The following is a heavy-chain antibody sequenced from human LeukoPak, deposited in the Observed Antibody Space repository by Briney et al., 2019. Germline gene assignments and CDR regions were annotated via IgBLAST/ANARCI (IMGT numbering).Heavy chain of an antibody. CDR3: AVPSGSYWEYYFDY. J-gene: IGHJ4*02. CDR2: IYYSGST. CDR1: GGSISNYH. D-gene: IGHD1-26*01. V-gene: IGHV4-59*08. Sequence: SETLSLTCTVSGGSISNYHWSWIRQPPGKGLEWIGYIYYSGSTNYNPSLKSRVTISVDTSKNQFSLKLSSVTAADTAVYYCAVPSGSYWEYYFDYWGQGTLVTVSS.